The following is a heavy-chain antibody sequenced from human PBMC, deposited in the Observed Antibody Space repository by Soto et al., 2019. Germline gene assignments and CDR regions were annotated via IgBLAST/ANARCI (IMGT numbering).Heavy chain of an antibody. CDR1: GGSISSGGYS. D-gene: IGHD1-26*01. V-gene: IGHV4-30-2*01. Sequence: QLQLQESGSGLVKPSQTLSLTCAVSGGSISSGGYSWSWIRQPPGKGREWIGYIYHRGSTYYNPSLKYRVTIAVARSNYQFSLKLISVPTADTALYYCASAGGLGAVPPDYWGQGTLLTLSS. CDR3: ASAGGLGAVPPDY. CDR2: IYHRGST. J-gene: IGHJ4*02.